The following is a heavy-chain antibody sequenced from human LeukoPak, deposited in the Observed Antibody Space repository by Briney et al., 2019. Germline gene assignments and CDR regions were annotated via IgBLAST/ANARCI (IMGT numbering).Heavy chain of an antibody. CDR3: ARGPYYGSSAYYLD. CDR1: GGSFSGYY. V-gene: IGHV4-34*01. J-gene: IGHJ4*02. CDR2: INHSGST. Sequence: SETLSLTCAVYGGSFSGYYWSWIRQPPGKGLEWIGEINHSGSTNYNPSLKSRVTISVDTSKNQFSLKLSSVTAADTAVYYCARGPYYGSSAYYLDWGQGTLVTVSS. D-gene: IGHD3-22*01.